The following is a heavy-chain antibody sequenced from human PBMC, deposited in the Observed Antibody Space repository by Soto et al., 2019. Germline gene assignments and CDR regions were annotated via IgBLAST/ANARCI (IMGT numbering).Heavy chain of an antibody. CDR1: GYTFTSFG. D-gene: IGHD3-10*01. Sequence: QVQLVQSGAEVKKPGASVKVSCKTSGYTFTSFGISWMRQAPGQGLEWMGWITAYNGDTNYAQNLQGRLSMTTDTSTNTAYMELRNLRSDDTAVYYCARGTRVRGIITNFDYWGQGTLVTVSA. V-gene: IGHV1-18*01. CDR3: ARGTRVRGIITNFDY. J-gene: IGHJ4*02. CDR2: ITAYNGDT.